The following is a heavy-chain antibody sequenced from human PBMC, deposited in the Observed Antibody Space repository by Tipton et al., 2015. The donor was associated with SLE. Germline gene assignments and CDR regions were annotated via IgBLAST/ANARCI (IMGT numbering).Heavy chain of an antibody. CDR2: IDHSGST. CDR1: GGSISSRNW. CDR3: VTKTGSYSDY. Sequence: TLSLTCAVYGGSISSRNWWSWIRQPPGKGLEWIGEIDHSGSTNYNPSLESRVTISIDKSRNQFSLKLNSVTAADTAVYYCVTKTGSYSDYWGRGTLLTVSS. V-gene: IGHV4-4*02. J-gene: IGHJ4*02. D-gene: IGHD1-26*01.